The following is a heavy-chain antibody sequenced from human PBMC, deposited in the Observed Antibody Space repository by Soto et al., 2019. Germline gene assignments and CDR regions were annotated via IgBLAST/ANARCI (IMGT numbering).Heavy chain of an antibody. CDR3: ARSHDYGEPFDY. D-gene: IGHD4-17*01. V-gene: IGHV1-18*01. CDR1: GYTFISYG. Sequence: GAPVKVSSKASGYTFISYGISWARQAPGQGLEWMGWISAYNGNTNYAQKLQGRVTMTTDTSTSTAYMELRSLRSDDTAVYYCARSHDYGEPFDYWGQGTLVTVSS. J-gene: IGHJ4*02. CDR2: ISAYNGNT.